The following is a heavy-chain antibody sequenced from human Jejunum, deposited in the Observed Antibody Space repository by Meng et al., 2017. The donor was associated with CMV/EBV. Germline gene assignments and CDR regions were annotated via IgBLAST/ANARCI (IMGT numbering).Heavy chain of an antibody. CDR1: GSTFTPYW. CDR2: IKEDGSQT. CDR3: ARYNSSASHDF. Sequence: WAASGSTFTPYWMTWVRPAPGKGLEWVANIKEDGSQTSYVDSVKSRFTISRDNARNSLCLQMNSLRVEDTAMYYCARYNSSASHDFWGQGTLVTVSS. V-gene: IGHV3-7*01. J-gene: IGHJ4*02. D-gene: IGHD6-19*01.